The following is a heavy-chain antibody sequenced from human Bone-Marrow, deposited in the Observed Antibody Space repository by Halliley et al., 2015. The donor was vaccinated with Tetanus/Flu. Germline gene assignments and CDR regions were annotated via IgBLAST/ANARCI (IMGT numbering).Heavy chain of an antibody. CDR1: GGSVSSFY. V-gene: IGHV3-7*01. D-gene: IGHD3-22*01. CDR3: ATVGYYYGSSGWQKILDAFDI. J-gene: IGHJ3*02. Sequence: GLVKPSETLSLSCSVSGGSVSSFYWSWIRQAPGKGLEWVANIKEDGSETYYVDSVKGRFTISRDNAKNSVYLQMNSLRVDDTAVYYCATVGYYYGSSGWQKILDAFDIWGQGTMVTVSS. CDR2: IKEDGSET.